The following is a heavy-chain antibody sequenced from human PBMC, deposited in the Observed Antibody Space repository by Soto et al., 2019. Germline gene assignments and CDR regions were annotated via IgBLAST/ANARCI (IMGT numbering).Heavy chain of an antibody. CDR2: ISSSSSYI. CDR3: AGYCSGGSCPFDY. D-gene: IGHD2-15*01. Sequence: EVQLVESGGGLVKPGGSLRLSCAASGFTFSSYSMNWVRQAPGKGLEWVSSISSSSSYIYYADSVKGRFTISRDNAKNSLYLQMNSLRAEDTAVYYCAGYCSGGSCPFDYWGQGTLVTVSS. J-gene: IGHJ4*02. CDR1: GFTFSSYS. V-gene: IGHV3-21*01.